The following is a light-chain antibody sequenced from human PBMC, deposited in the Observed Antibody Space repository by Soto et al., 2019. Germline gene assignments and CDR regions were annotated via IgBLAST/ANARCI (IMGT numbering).Light chain of an antibody. V-gene: IGKV3-20*01. CDR1: QSVSSSY. Sequence: EIVLTQSPGTLSLSPGERATLSCRASQSVSSSYLAWYQQKPGQAPRLLIFGASSRATGIPDRFSGSGSGTDFTLTISSLEPEDCAVYYCQQYGSSPRTFGQGTKVEIK. CDR2: GAS. CDR3: QQYGSSPRT. J-gene: IGKJ1*01.